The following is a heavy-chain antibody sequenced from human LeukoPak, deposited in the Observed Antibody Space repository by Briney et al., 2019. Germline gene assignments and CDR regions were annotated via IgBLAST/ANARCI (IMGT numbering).Heavy chain of an antibody. CDR3: AREAGGVVVPAASNYYYYGMDV. Sequence: EASVKVSSKASGGTFSSYAISWVRQAPGQGLEWMGGIIPIFGTANYAQKFQGRVTITADESTSTAYMELSSLRSEDTAVYYCAREAGGVVVPAASNYYYYGMDVWGQGTTVTVSS. J-gene: IGHJ6*02. CDR1: GGTFSSYA. V-gene: IGHV1-69*13. D-gene: IGHD2-2*01. CDR2: IIPIFGTA.